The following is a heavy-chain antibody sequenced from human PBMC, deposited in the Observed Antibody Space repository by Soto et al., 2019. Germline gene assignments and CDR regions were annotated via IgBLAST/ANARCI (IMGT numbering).Heavy chain of an antibody. Sequence: ASVKVSCKASGYTFHNHGISWVRQAPGQGLEWLGWISGLDGKTKYAQRLQGRVTMTADTSTSTAYMELRSLRSDDTAVYYCARDFYPLAYYFDYLGQGTLVIVSS. CDR2: ISGLDGKT. CDR3: ARDFYPLAYYFDY. J-gene: IGHJ4*02. V-gene: IGHV1-18*04. CDR1: GYTFHNHG.